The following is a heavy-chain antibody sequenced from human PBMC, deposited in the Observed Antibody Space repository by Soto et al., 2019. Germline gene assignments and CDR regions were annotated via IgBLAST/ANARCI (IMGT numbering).Heavy chain of an antibody. V-gene: IGHV1-18*04. CDR1: GYTFSTYG. Sequence: ASVKVSCKASGYTFSTYGISWVRQAPGQGLEWMAWISTSNGDTHYAQKVQDRVSMTTDRFTSTAYMELRSLRSDDTAIYYCARDSAAHCHVFDYWGQGTPVTVSS. D-gene: IGHD2-21*01. J-gene: IGHJ4*02. CDR3: ARDSAAHCHVFDY. CDR2: ISTSNGDT.